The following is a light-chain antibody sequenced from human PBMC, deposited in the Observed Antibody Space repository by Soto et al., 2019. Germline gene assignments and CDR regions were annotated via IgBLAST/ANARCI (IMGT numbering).Light chain of an antibody. CDR1: QAFTTT. Sequence: AIQLTQTPSSLSASVGDSVTITCRASQAFTTTLAWYQQRPGKAPQLLIYDASTLQGGVPSRFSGSGSGTDFTLTISGLQSEDFATYHCQQYRTYPTFGGGTKVEIK. CDR3: QQYRTYPT. J-gene: IGKJ4*01. V-gene: IGKV1-13*02. CDR2: DAS.